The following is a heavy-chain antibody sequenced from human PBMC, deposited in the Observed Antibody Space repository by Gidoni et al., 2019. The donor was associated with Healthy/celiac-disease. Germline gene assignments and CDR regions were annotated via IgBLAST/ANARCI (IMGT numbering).Heavy chain of an antibody. CDR3: ARGPRGSYYFDY. CDR2: ISSSSSYI. CDR1: GFTFSSYS. J-gene: IGHJ4*02. D-gene: IGHD1-26*01. Sequence: EVQLVESGGGVVKPGGSLRLSCAAAGFTFSSYSLNWVRQAPGQGLEWVSSISSSSSYIYYADSVKGRFTISRDNAKNSLYLQMNSLRAEDTAVYYCARGPRGSYYFDYWGQGTLVTVSS. V-gene: IGHV3-21*01.